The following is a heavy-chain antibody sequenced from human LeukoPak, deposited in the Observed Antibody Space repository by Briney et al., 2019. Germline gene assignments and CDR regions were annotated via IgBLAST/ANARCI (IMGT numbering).Heavy chain of an antibody. V-gene: IGHV1-2*02. CDR3: ARVSYSSGWSDY. CDR2: INPNSGGT. J-gene: IGHJ4*02. CDR1: GYTFTSYY. Sequence: ASVKVSCKASGYTFTSYYMHWVRQAPGQGLEWMGWINPNSGGTNYAQKFQGRVTMTRDTSISTAYMELSRPRSDDTAVYYCARVSYSSGWSDYWGQGTLVTVSS. D-gene: IGHD6-19*01.